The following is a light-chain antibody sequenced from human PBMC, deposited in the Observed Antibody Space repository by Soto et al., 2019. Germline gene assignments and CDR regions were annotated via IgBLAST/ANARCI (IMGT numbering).Light chain of an antibody. J-gene: IGKJ2*01. Sequence: EIVMTQSPATLSVSPGERATLSSRASQSVSSNLAWYQQKPGQAPRLLIYGASTRATGIPARFSGSGSGTEFTLTISSLQSEDFAVYYCQQYNNWPEPYTFGQGTKLEIK. CDR2: GAS. CDR3: QQYNNWPEPYT. CDR1: QSVSSN. V-gene: IGKV3-15*01.